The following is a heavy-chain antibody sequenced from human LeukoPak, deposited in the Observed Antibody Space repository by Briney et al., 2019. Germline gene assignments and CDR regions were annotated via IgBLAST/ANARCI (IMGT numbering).Heavy chain of an antibody. Sequence: ASVKVSCKASGYTFTSYGITWVRQAPGQGLEWMEWISVNNVNTNYAQKFQGRVTMTTDTSMDTAYMELRSLRSDDTAVYYCGRGTAGPTDYWGQGTLVTVSA. CDR1: GYTFTSYG. V-gene: IGHV1-18*01. J-gene: IGHJ4*02. CDR2: ISVNNVNT. CDR3: GRGTAGPTDY.